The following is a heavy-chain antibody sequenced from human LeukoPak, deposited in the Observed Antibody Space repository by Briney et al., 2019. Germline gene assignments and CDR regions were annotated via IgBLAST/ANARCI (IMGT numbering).Heavy chain of an antibody. J-gene: IGHJ4*02. CDR3: ARTGYDSSGYYYYFDY. V-gene: IGHV4-39*01. Sequence: SETLSLTCTVSGGSISSSSYYWGWIRQPPGKGLEWNGSIYYSGSTYYNPSLKSRVTISVDTSKNQFSLKLSSVTAADTAVYYCARTGYDSSGYYYYFDYWGQGTLVTVSS. CDR1: GGSISSSSYY. D-gene: IGHD3-22*01. CDR2: IYYSGST.